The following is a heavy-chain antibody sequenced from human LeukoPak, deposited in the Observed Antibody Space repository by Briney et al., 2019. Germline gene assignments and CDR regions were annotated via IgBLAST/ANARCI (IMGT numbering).Heavy chain of an antibody. J-gene: IGHJ4*02. CDR1: GFTFSSYS. D-gene: IGHD6-19*01. V-gene: IGHV3-21*01. CDR2: ISTSSTYI. CDR3: ARGGSSGRFDY. Sequence: GGSLRLSCAASGFTFSSYSMNWVRQAPGKGLEWVSSISTSSTYIYYADSMKGRFTISRDNAKNSLYLQMNSLRAEDTAVYFCARGGSSGRFDYWGQGTLVTVSS.